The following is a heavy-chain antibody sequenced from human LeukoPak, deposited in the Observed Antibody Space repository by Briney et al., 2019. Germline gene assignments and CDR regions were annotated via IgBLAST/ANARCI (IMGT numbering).Heavy chain of an antibody. D-gene: IGHD1-1*01. Sequence: PSETLSLTCTVSGGSISSFYWSWIRQPPGKGLEWIGYIYYSGSTNYNPSLKSRVTISVDTSKNQVSLKLSSVTAADTAVYYCARHGTSGTNLNWFDPWGQGTLVTVSS. V-gene: IGHV4-59*13. CDR3: ARHGTSGTNLNWFDP. CDR2: IYYSGST. CDR1: GGSISSFY. J-gene: IGHJ5*02.